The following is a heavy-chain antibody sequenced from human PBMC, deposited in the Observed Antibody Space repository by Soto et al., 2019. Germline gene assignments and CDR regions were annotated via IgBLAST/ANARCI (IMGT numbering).Heavy chain of an antibody. Sequence: HPGGSLRLSCAVSGFTFSNSGMHWVRQAPGKGLEWVALISSNGLTKYYEDSVKGRFTISRDNSKDTLYLQMDSLRPEDTALYYCASRITAGYWGQGTLVTVSS. D-gene: IGHD1-20*01. CDR3: ASRITAGY. CDR1: GFTFSNSG. J-gene: IGHJ4*02. CDR2: ISSNGLTK. V-gene: IGHV3-30*03.